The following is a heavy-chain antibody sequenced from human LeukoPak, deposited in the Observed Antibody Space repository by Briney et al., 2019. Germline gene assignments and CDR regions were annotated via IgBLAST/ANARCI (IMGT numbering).Heavy chain of an antibody. J-gene: IGHJ4*01. V-gene: IGHV3-33*01. D-gene: IGHD2-21*02. CDR1: GFTFSSFG. Sequence: GGSLRLSCAASGFTFSSFGMYWVRQAPGKGLEWVAVIWYDGSNDDYADSVKGRFTISRDNSKNTLYLQMNNLRTEDTAVYYCARGSTSTAPGWVYWGHGTPVTVSS. CDR2: IWYDGSND. CDR3: ARGSTSTAPGWVY.